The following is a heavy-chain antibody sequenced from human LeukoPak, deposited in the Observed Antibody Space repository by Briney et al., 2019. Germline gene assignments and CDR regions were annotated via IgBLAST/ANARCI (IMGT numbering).Heavy chain of an antibody. V-gene: IGHV4-59*02. D-gene: IGHD2-2*02. CDR2: IYDSGRT. CDR1: GVSVTTYY. Sequence: SETLSLTCTVSGVSVTTYYWSWIRQPPGKGLEWIGYIYDSGRTNYNPSLKSRVTISEDTSKRQFSLKLRSVTAADTAVYYCARVVGRYCSSTSCYIDYWGQGTLVTVSS. J-gene: IGHJ4*02. CDR3: ARVVGRYCSSTSCYIDY.